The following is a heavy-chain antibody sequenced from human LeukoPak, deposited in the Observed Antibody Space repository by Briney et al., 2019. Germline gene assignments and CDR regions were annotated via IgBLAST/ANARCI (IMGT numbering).Heavy chain of an antibody. J-gene: IGHJ4*02. Sequence: PSETLSLTCTVSGGSISSYYWSWIRQPQGKGLEWIGYIYTSGSTNYNPSLKSRVTISVDTAKNQFSLKLSSVTAADTAVYYCARHVPPSYYFDYWGQGTLVTVSS. D-gene: IGHD2-2*01. V-gene: IGHV4-4*09. CDR1: GGSISSYY. CDR3: ARHVPPSYYFDY. CDR2: IYTSGST.